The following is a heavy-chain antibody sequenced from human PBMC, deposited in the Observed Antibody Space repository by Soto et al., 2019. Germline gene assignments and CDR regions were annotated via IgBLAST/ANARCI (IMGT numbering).Heavy chain of an antibody. V-gene: IGHV3-21*01. CDR1: GFNFGSFS. J-gene: IGHJ4*02. CDR2: ISSSSSYI. Sequence: PGGSLRLSCAASGFNFGSFSMNWVRQAPGKGLEWVSSISSSSSYIYYADSVKGRFTISRDNAKNSLYLQVNSLRAEDTAVYYCARDHISMVRGVIRPIGYWGQGT. CDR3: ARDHISMVRGVIRPIGY. D-gene: IGHD3-10*01.